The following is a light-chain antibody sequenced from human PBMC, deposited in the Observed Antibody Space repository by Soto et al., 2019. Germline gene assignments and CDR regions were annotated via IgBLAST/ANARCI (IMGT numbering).Light chain of an antibody. CDR2: SNN. Sequence: QSGLTQPPSASGTPGQRVTISCSGSSSNIGSNTVNWYQQLPGTAPKLLIYSNNQRPSGVPDRFSGSKSGTSASLAISGLQSEDEADYYCAAWDDSLNGPYVFGTGTKLTVL. V-gene: IGLV1-44*01. CDR1: SSNIGSNT. CDR3: AAWDDSLNGPYV. J-gene: IGLJ1*01.